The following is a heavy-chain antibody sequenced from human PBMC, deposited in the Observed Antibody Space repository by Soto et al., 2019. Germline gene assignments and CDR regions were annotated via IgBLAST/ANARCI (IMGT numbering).Heavy chain of an antibody. J-gene: IGHJ1*01. V-gene: IGHV4-59*01. Sequence: SETLSLTCTVSGGSISSYYLSWIRQPPGKGLEWIGYIYYSGSTNYNPSLKSRVTISVDTSKNQFSLKLSSVTAADTAVYYCARDEGPEYFQHWGQGTLVTVSS. CDR1: GGSISSYY. CDR2: IYYSGST. CDR3: ARDEGPEYFQH.